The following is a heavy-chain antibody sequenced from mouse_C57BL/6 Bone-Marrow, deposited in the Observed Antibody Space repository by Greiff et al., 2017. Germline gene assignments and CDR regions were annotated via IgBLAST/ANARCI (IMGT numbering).Heavy chain of an antibody. CDR1: GYTFTSYW. V-gene: IGHV1-50*01. CDR3: ARDYDYDVSAMDY. J-gene: IGHJ4*01. CDR2: IDPSDSYT. Sequence: QVQLQQPGAELVKPGASVKLSCKASGYTFTSYWMQWVKQRPGQGLEWIGEIDPSDSYTNYNQKFKGKATLTVETTSSTAYMQLSSLTSEDSAVYYCARDYDYDVSAMDYWCQGTSVTVSS. D-gene: IGHD2-4*01.